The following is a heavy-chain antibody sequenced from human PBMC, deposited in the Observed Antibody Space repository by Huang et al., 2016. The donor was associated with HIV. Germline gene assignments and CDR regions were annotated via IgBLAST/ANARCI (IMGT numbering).Heavy chain of an antibody. Sequence: EVQLLESGGGLVQPGGSLRLSCAASGFTFSSYWMHWVRQAPGKGLVLVTRIKSDGSSAGYADSVKGRFTISRDNYKNTLYLQMNSLRAEDTAVYYCVRDPRIQSWLNYFDYWGQGTLVSVSS. J-gene: IGHJ4*02. D-gene: IGHD3-22*01. CDR3: VRDPRIQSWLNYFDY. CDR2: IKSDGSSA. V-gene: IGHV3-74*01. CDR1: GFTFSSYW.